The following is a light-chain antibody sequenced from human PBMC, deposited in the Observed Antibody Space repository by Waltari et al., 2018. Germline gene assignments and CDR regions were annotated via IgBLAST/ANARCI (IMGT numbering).Light chain of an antibody. V-gene: IGLV8-61*01. CDR2: KGN. Sequence: QTALTQEPPLSVSPGGTVTLTWALTSGSVPSTSYATWYQQAPGQTPRTLVYKGNVRSSGVPDRFSGSILGNKAALTITGAQADDESDYYCSMYMGSGIWVFGGGTKLTVL. CDR3: SMYMGSGIWV. J-gene: IGLJ3*02. CDR1: SGSVPSTSY.